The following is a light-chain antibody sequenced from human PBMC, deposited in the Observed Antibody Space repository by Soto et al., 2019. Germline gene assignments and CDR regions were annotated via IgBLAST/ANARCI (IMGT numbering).Light chain of an antibody. Sequence: QSVLTQPASVSAAPGQKVTISCSGSSSNIGNNFVSWYQQLPGTAPKLLIYDNNKRPSGIPDRFSGSKSGTSATLGITGLQTGDEADYYCGTWDNSLSAFVFGAGTKVTVL. V-gene: IGLV1-51*01. CDR2: DNN. J-gene: IGLJ1*01. CDR3: GTWDNSLSAFV. CDR1: SSNIGNNF.